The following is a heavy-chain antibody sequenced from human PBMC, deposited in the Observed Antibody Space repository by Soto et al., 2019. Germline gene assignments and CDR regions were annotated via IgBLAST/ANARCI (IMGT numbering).Heavy chain of an antibody. V-gene: IGHV3-23*01. CDR2: IICSGGST. D-gene: IGHD2-21*01. CDR1: GFTFSSDA. CDR3: AGVSHMSS. Sequence: GGSLRLSGAASGFTFSSDAMSWVRQAPGKGLEWVAAIICSGGSTYYADSVRGRFTISRDNAKNSLYLHMDSLRADDTAVYVWAGVSHMSSWGLGILVXVSS. J-gene: IGHJ4*02.